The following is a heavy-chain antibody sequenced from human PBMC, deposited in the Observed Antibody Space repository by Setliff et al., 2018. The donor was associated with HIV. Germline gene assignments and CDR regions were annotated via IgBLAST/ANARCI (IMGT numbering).Heavy chain of an antibody. CDR3: ARAELHYDILTQFKSVDV. V-gene: IGHV4-39*02. J-gene: IGHJ6*04. D-gene: IGHD3-9*01. CDR1: GASISNSNSY. Sequence: SETLSLTCTVYGASISNSNSYWGWIRQPPGKRLEWLGSVYQSGSTSYNPSLSSRLTISVDTSKNQVSLRLSSVTAADTAVYYCARAELHYDILTQFKSVDVWGKGTTVTVSS. CDR2: VYQSGST.